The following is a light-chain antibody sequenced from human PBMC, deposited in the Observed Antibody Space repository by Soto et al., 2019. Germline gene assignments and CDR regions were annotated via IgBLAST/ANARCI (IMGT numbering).Light chain of an antibody. J-gene: IGKJ2*02. V-gene: IGKV1-17*01. CDR3: LQHNTYPCT. CDR2: AAF. Sequence: DIKMTQSPSFLSASVGDRVTITCRASQGIRNDLAWYKQKPGKAPNRLIYAAFSLQSGVPSRFSGSGSGTDFTLTISGVQPEDFATYYGLQHNTYPCTFGQGTKLEIK. CDR1: QGIRND.